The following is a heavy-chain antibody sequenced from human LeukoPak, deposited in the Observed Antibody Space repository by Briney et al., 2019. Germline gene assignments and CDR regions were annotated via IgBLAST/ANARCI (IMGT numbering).Heavy chain of an antibody. CDR3: AKEGYCSGTSCPHFDY. CDR1: GFTFSSNG. Sequence: GGSLRLSCAASGFTFSSNGMHWVRQAPGKGLEWVAFIRYGGSNRYYADSVKGRFTISRDNSKNTLYLQMNSLRAEDTAVYYCAKEGYCSGTSCPHFDYWGQGTLVTVSS. D-gene: IGHD2-2*01. V-gene: IGHV3-30*02. J-gene: IGHJ4*02. CDR2: IRYGGSNR.